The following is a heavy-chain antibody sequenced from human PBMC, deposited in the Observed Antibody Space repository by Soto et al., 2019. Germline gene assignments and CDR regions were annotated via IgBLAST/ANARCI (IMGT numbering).Heavy chain of an antibody. V-gene: IGHV3-13*01. J-gene: IGHJ6*03. CDR3: ARILKGGYYNYYYYMDV. CDR2: IGTAGDT. CDR1: GFTFSSYD. D-gene: IGHD3-3*01. Sequence: GGSLRLSCAASGFTFSSYDMHWVRQATGKGLEWVSAIGTAGDTYYPGSVKGRLTISRENAKNSLYLQMNSLRAGDTAVYYCARILKGGYYNYYYYMDVWGKGTTVTVSS.